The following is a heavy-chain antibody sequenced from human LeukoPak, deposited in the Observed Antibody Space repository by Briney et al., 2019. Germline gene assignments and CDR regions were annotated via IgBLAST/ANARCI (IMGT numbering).Heavy chain of an antibody. CDR2: IIPIFGTA. V-gene: IGHV1-69*13. CDR1: GGTFNSYA. Sequence: GASVKVSCKASGGTFNSYAISWVRQAPGQGLEWMGGIIPIFGTANYAQKFQGRVTITADESTSTAYMELSSLRSEDTAVYYCARTTGIAVAYFDYWGQGTLVTVSS. D-gene: IGHD6-19*01. J-gene: IGHJ4*02. CDR3: ARTTGIAVAYFDY.